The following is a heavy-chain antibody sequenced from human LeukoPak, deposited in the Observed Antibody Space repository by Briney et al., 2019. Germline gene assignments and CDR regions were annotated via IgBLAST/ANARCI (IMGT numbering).Heavy chain of an antibody. CDR3: ARDLLKRGYYYGSGSYPRRGMDV. J-gene: IGHJ6*04. CDR2: INHSGST. CDR1: GGSFSGYY. Sequence: SGTLSLTCAVYGGSFSGYYWSWIRQPPGKGLEWIGEINHSGSTNYNPSLKSRVTISVDTSKNQFSLKLSSVTAADTAVYYCARDLLKRGYYYGSGSYPRRGMDVWGKGTTVTVSS. D-gene: IGHD3-10*01. V-gene: IGHV4-34*01.